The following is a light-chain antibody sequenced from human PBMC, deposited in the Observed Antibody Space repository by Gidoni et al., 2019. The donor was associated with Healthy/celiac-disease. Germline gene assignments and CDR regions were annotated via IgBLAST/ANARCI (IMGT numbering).Light chain of an antibody. V-gene: IGKV2-28*01. CDR2: LGS. CDR1: QSLLHSNGYNY. J-gene: IGKJ2*01. Sequence: DTVMTQSPLSLHVTPGEQASISCRSSQSLLHSNGYNYLDWYLQKPGQSPQLLIYLGSNRASGVPDRFSGSGSGTDFTLKISRVEAEDVGVYYCMQALQTPKYTFGQXTKLEIK. CDR3: MQALQTPKYT.